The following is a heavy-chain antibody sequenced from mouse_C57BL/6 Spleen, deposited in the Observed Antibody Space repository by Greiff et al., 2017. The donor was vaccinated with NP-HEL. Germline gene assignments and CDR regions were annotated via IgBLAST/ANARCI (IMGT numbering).Heavy chain of an antibody. CDR2: IDPSDSYT. J-gene: IGHJ4*01. V-gene: IGHV1-59*01. CDR1: GYTFTSYW. Sequence: QVQLQQPGAELVRPGTSVKLSCKASGYTFTSYWMHWVKQRPGQGLEWIGVIDPSDSYTNYNQKFKGKATLTVDTSSSTAYMQLSSLTSEDSAVYYCAAYGSDYYAMDYWGQGTSVTVSS. CDR3: AAYGSDYYAMDY. D-gene: IGHD1-1*01.